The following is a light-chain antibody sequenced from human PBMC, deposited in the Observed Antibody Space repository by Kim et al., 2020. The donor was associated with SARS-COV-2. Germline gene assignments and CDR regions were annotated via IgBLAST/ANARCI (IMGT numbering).Light chain of an antibody. CDR1: NNDVGGYDF. CDR2: DVN. Sequence: GQSIAISCTGTNNDVGGYDFVDCDQHHPSKAPRLIIFDVNKRSSGFSKRFSGSKSGNTASLTISGLQAEDEADYYCSSYTIRSTYVFGSGTKVTVL. V-gene: IGLV2-14*03. CDR3: SSYTIRSTYV. J-gene: IGLJ1*01.